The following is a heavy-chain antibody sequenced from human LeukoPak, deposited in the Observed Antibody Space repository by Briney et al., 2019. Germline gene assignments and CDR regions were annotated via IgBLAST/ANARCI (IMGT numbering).Heavy chain of an antibody. CDR1: GFTFSSYW. D-gene: IGHD2-2*01. CDR3: AIQRGTSCREYFQH. CDR2: INSDGSST. J-gene: IGHJ1*01. Sequence: GGSLRPSCAASGFTFSSYWMHWVRQAPGKGLVWVSRINSDGSSTSYADSVKGRFTISRDNAKNTLYLQMNSLRAEDTAVYYCAIQRGTSCREYFQHWGQGTLVTVSS. V-gene: IGHV3-74*01.